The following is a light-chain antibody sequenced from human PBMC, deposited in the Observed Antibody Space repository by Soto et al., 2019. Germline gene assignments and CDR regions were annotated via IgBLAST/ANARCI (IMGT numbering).Light chain of an antibody. Sequence: IQRTHSPSTLSASVVDRVTIACRASQSISSYLAWYQQKPGKAPKLLIYAASTLQSGVPSRFSGSGSGTEFTLTISSLQPEDFATYSCQQLNSYPLTFGGGTKVDIK. CDR1: QSISSY. CDR2: AAS. V-gene: IGKV1-9*01. CDR3: QQLNSYPLT. J-gene: IGKJ4*01.